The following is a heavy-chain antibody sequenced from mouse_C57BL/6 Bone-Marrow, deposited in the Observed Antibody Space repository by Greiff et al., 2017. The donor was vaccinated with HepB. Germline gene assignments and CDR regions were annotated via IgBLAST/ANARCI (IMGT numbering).Heavy chain of an antibody. Sequence: EVKLVESGGGLVQSGRSLRLSCATSGFTFSDFYMEWVRQAPGKGLEWMAASRNKANDYTTEYSASVKGRFIVSRDTSQSILYLQMNALRAEDTAIYYCARDAYRYAMDYWGQGTSVTVA. CDR1: GFTFSDFY. CDR2: SRNKANDYTT. V-gene: IGHV7-1*01. CDR3: ARDAYRYAMDY. J-gene: IGHJ4*01.